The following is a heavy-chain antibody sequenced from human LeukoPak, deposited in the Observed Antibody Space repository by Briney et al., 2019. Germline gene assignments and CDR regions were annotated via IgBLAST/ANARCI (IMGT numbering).Heavy chain of an antibody. J-gene: IGHJ4*02. D-gene: IGHD6-19*01. CDR2: IKQDGSEK. CDR3: AKDREGLAFDY. CDR1: GFTFSSYW. V-gene: IGHV3-7*03. Sequence: GGSLRLSCAASGFTFSSYWMSWVRQAPGKGLEWVANIKQDGSEKYYVDSVKGRFTISRDNAKNSLYLQMNSLRAEDTALYYCAKDREGLAFDYWGQGTLVTVSS.